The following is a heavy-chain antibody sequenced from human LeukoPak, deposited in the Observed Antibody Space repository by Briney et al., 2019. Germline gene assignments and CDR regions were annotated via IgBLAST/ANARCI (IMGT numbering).Heavy chain of an antibody. CDR1: GFTFSSYW. CDR2: IKQDGSEI. Sequence: GGSLRLSCAASGFTFSSYWMSWVRQAPGRGPEWVANIKQDGSEIYYVDSVKARFTISRDNAKNSLYLQMNSLRAEDTAVYYCARDKTVGATILDYWGQGTLVTVSS. CDR3: ARDKTVGATILDY. V-gene: IGHV3-7*05. D-gene: IGHD1-26*01. J-gene: IGHJ4*02.